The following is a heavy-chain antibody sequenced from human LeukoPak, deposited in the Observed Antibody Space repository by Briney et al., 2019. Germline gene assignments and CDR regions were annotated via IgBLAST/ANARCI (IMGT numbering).Heavy chain of an antibody. CDR2: IGTAGDT. Sequence: PEGSLRLSCAASGFTFSSYDMHWVRQATGKGLEWVSAIGTAGDTYYPGSVKGRFTISRENAKNSLYLQMNSLRDEDTAVYYCARDADQDYYDSSGFDYWGQGTLVTVSS. D-gene: IGHD3-22*01. J-gene: IGHJ4*02. CDR3: ARDADQDYYDSSGFDY. V-gene: IGHV3-13*01. CDR1: GFTFSSYD.